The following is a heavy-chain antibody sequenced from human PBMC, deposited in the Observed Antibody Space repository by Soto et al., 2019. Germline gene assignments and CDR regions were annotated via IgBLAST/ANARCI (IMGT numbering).Heavy chain of an antibody. D-gene: IGHD6-19*01. CDR2: ILYDGSNK. CDR1: GFTFSNYG. J-gene: IGHJ4*02. V-gene: IGHV3-30*18. Sequence: GGSLRLSCAVSGFTFSNYGMHWVRQAPGKGLEWVAVILYDGSNKYYAESVKGRFTISRDNSKNTLYLRRNSLRAEHSAVYYCAKDSPSSCWYPLDYWGQGTLVTVSS. CDR3: AKDSPSSCWYPLDY.